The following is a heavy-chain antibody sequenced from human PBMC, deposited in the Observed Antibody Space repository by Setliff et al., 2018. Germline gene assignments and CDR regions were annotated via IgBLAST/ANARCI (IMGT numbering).Heavy chain of an antibody. D-gene: IGHD6-19*01. CDR2: ITPNSGGT. Sequence: GASVKVSCKASGYTFTGYYMYWVRQAPGQGLEWMGWITPNSGGTNYAQKFQGRVTMTRDTSITTAFMELSRLRSDDTAVYYCARGPYSSGWYYFDYWGQGTLVTAPQ. CDR3: ARGPYSSGWYYFDY. CDR1: GYTFTGYY. J-gene: IGHJ4*02. V-gene: IGHV1-2*02.